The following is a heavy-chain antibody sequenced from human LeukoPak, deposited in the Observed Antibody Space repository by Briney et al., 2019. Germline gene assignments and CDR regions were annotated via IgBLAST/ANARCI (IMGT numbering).Heavy chain of an antibody. V-gene: IGHV5-51*01. CDR1: GYSFTSYR. D-gene: IGHD2-8*01. Sequence: GESLKISCKGSGYSFTSYRIGWVRQMPGKGLEWMGIIYPGDSDTRYSPSFQGQVTISADKSISTAFLQWSSLKASDTAIYYCARHVSRMVGTYYFDYWGQGTLVTVSS. CDR3: ARHVSRMVGTYYFDY. J-gene: IGHJ4*02. CDR2: IYPGDSDT.